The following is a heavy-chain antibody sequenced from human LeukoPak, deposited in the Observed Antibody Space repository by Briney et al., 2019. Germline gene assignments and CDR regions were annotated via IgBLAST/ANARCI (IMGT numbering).Heavy chain of an antibody. J-gene: IGHJ4*02. D-gene: IGHD1-1*01. CDR1: GYTFSSYG. Sequence: ASVKVSCKASGYTFSSYGFSWVRQSPGQGLEWMGWINAYNGNTNYAQNLQGRVTMTTDTSTSTAYMELRSLRSDDTAVYYCARRQGTTLNFDYWGQGTLVTVSS. CDR3: ARRQGTTLNFDY. CDR2: INAYNGNT. V-gene: IGHV1-18*01.